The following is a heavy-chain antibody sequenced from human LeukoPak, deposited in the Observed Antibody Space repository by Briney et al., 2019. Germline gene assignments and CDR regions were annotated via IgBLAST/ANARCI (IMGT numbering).Heavy chain of an antibody. CDR2: INHSGST. CDR1: GGSFRGYY. V-gene: IGHV4-34*01. J-gene: IGHJ6*03. Sequence: SETLSLTCAVYGGSFRGYYWSWIRQPPGKGLEWIGEINHSGSTNYNPSLKSRVTISVDTSKNQFSLKLSSVTAADTAVYYCARWDYYYYMDVWGKGTTVTVSS. CDR3: ARWDYYYYMDV.